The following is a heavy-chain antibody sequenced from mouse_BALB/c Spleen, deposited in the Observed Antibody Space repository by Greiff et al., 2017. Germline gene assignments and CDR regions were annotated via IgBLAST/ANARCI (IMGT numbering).Heavy chain of an antibody. J-gene: IGHJ4*01. Sequence: QVQLQQSGAELVRPGSSVKISCKASGYAFSSYWMNWVKQSHAKSLEWIGVISTYSGNTNYNQKFKGKATMTVDKSSSTAYMELARLTSEDSAIYYCARSVYYGYDVYAMDYWGQGTSVTVSA. CDR2: ISTYSGNT. CDR3: ARSVYYGYDVYAMDY. D-gene: IGHD2-2*01. CDR1: GYAFSSYW. V-gene: IGHV1S137*01.